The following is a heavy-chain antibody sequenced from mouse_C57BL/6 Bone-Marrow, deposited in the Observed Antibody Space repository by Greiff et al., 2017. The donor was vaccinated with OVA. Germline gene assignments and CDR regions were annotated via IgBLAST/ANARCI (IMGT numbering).Heavy chain of an antibody. CDR1: GYTFTSYW. CDR3: ARRIYYGSSYDY. CDR2: IDPSDSYT. Sequence: QVQLQQPGAELVMPGASVKLSCKASGYTFTSYWMHWVKQRPGKGLEWIGEIDPSDSYTNYNQKFKGKSTLTVDKSSSTAYMQLSSLTSEDSAVYYCARRIYYGSSYDYWGQGTTLTVSS. J-gene: IGHJ2*01. V-gene: IGHV1-69*01. D-gene: IGHD1-1*01.